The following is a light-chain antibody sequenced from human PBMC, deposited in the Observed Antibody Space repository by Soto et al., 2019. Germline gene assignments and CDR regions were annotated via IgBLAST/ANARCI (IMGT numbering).Light chain of an antibody. J-gene: IGLJ1*01. CDR1: SSDVGGYNY. CDR2: EVS. CDR3: SSYAGSNNWN. V-gene: IGLV2-8*01. Sequence: QSVLTQPPSASGSPGQSVTISCTGTSSDVGGYNYVSWYQQHPGKAPKLMISEVSKRPSGVPDRVSGSKSGNTASLTVSGLKAEDEDDYYCSSYAGSNNWNFVTGTTVTVL.